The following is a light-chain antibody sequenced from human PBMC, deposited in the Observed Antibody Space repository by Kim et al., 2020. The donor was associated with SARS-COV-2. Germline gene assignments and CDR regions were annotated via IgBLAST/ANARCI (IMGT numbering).Light chain of an antibody. V-gene: IGLV3-1*01. CDR3: QAWDSSTVV. J-gene: IGLJ3*02. CDR1: KLGEKY. CDR2: QDT. Sequence: LSPGRTTGIPCYGDKLGEKYFSWHQQKPDQSLVLVIFQDTKRPSGIPSRFSGSNSGNTATLTISGTQAMDEADYYCQAWDSSTVVFGGGTRLTVL.